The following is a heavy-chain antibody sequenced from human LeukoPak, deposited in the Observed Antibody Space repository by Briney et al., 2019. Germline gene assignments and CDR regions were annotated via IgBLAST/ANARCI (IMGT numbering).Heavy chain of an antibody. CDR2: IGGDSSDI. J-gene: IGHJ6*02. V-gene: IGHV3-23*01. D-gene: IGHD6-6*01. CDR3: ARHSGPRPWDV. CDR1: GFTFYGYS. Sequence: GGSLPLPCVASGFTFYGYSMNWVRQAPGKGPEWVSVIGGDSSDINCADSVKGRFIISRDNSRSTLYLQMNSLRAEDTAVYYCARHSGPRPWDVWGQGTTVTVSS.